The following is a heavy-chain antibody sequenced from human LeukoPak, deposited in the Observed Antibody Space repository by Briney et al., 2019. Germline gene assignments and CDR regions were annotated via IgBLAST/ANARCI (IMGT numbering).Heavy chain of an antibody. D-gene: IGHD3-10*01. J-gene: IGHJ5*02. CDR2: MNPIIVVT. V-gene: IGHV1-8*01. Sequence: ASVKASCRPSGFIPTVYDISWVRHAARQGRGWMGWMNPIIVVTGYTRPLQGRVSMPRDTTTGTAYMELTSLRPEDTGVYFCVRDGEGVAISVQGWFDPWGQGTLVTVSS. CDR1: GFIPTVYD. CDR3: VRDGEGVAISVQGWFDP.